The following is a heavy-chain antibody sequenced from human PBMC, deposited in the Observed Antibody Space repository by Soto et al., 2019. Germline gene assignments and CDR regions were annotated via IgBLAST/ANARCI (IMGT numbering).Heavy chain of an antibody. CDR1: GFTFSSYA. CDR2: ISYDGSNK. D-gene: IGHD2-15*01. Sequence: QVQLVESGGGVVQPGRSLRLSCAASGFTFSSYAMHWVRQAPGKGLEWVAVISYDGSNKYYADSVKGRFTISRDNSKNTLYLQMNSLRAEDTAVYYCARERGFHYYGMDVWGQGTTVTVPS. J-gene: IGHJ6*02. V-gene: IGHV3-30-3*01. CDR3: ARERGFHYYGMDV.